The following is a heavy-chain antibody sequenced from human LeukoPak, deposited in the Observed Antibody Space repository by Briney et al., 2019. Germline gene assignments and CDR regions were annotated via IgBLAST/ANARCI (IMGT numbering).Heavy chain of an antibody. V-gene: IGHV3-15*01. D-gene: IGHD1-14*01. J-gene: IGHJ6*04. CDR2: IKSKTDGGTT. Sequence: GGSLRLSCAASGFTFSSYSMNRVRQAPGKGLEWVGRIKSKTDGGTTDYAAPVKGRFTISRDDSKNTLYLQMNSLKTEDTAVYYCTTFTLSGTPVWGKGTTVTVSS. CDR1: GFTFSSYS. CDR3: TTFTLSGTPV.